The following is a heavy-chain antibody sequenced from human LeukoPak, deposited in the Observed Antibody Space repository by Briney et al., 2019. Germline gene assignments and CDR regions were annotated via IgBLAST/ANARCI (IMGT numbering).Heavy chain of an antibody. J-gene: IGHJ5*02. D-gene: IGHD2-2*01. CDR1: GFTFSSYA. V-gene: IGHV3-23*01. CDR3: AKDGVIVVVPAAISLSWFDP. CDR2: ISGSGGST. Sequence: PGGSLRLSCAASGFTFSSYAMSWVRQAPGKGLEWVSAISGSGGSTYYADSVKGRFTISRDSSKNTLYLQMNSLRAEDTAVYYCAKDGVIVVVPAAISLSWFDPWGQGTLVTVSS.